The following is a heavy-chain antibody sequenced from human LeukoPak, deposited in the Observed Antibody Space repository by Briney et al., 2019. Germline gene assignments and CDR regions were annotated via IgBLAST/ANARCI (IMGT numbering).Heavy chain of an antibody. CDR1: GFTFSSYS. Sequence: GGSLRLSCAASGFTFSSYSMNWVRQAPGKGLEWVSSISSSSSYIYYADSVKGRFTISRDNAKNSLYLQMNSLRAEDTAVYYCARGHIAAQNYFDYWGQGTLVTVSS. J-gene: IGHJ4*02. D-gene: IGHD6-13*01. CDR3: ARGHIAAQNYFDY. CDR2: ISSSSSYI. V-gene: IGHV3-21*01.